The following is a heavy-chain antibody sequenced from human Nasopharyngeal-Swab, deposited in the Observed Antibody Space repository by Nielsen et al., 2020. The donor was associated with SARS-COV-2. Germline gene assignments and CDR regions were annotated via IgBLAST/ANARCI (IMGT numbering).Heavy chain of an antibody. CDR2: ITGTSDSI. V-gene: IGHV3-48*04. J-gene: IGHJ4*02. D-gene: IGHD5-12*01. CDR1: GFTFSSYT. Sequence: GGSLRLSCAASGFTFSSYTMTWVRQAPGKGLEWFSYITGTSDSIRYADSVKGRFTISRDNAKNSLFLQMNGLTAEDTAVYYCARERGGGYGDYWGQGTLVTVSS. CDR3: ARERGGGYGDY.